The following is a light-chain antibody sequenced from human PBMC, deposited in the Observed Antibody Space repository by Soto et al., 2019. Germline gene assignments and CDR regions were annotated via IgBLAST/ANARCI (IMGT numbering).Light chain of an antibody. Sequence: QSALTQPASVSGSPGQSITISCTRTSSDVGGYNYVSWYQQHPGKAPKLMIYEVSNRPSGVSNRFSGSKSGNTASLTISGLQAEDEADYYCSSHTNSNTVVFGGGTKLTVL. CDR3: SSHTNSNTVV. CDR1: SSDVGGYNY. V-gene: IGLV2-14*01. J-gene: IGLJ2*01. CDR2: EVS.